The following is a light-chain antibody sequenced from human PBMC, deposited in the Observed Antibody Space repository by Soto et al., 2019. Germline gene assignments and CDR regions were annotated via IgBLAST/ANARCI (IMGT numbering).Light chain of an antibody. CDR2: DAS. J-gene: IGKJ5*01. V-gene: IGKV1-5*01. CDR3: QQYYRSSIT. CDR1: QRISSY. Sequence: DIQMTQSPSSLSASVGDRVTIACRASQRISSYLTWYQQKPGKAPKLLIYDASTLERGVPSRFSGTGSGTEFTLTISSLQPDDFATYYCQQYYRSSITFGQGTQLQIK.